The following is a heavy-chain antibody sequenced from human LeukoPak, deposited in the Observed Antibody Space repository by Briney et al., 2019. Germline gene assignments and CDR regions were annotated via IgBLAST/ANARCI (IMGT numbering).Heavy chain of an antibody. J-gene: IGHJ4*02. CDR2: ISGSGGST. Sequence: GGSLRLSCAASGFSFDNYYMKWVRQAPGKGLEWVSAISGSGGSTNSADSVKGRFSISRDNSKNTLYLQMNSLRVEDTAVYYCATENFDSWGQGTLVTVSS. V-gene: IGHV3-23*01. CDR1: GFSFDNYY. D-gene: IGHD2/OR15-2a*01. CDR3: ATENFDS.